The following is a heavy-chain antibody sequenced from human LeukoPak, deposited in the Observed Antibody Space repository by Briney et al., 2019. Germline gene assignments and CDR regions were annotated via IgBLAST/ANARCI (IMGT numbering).Heavy chain of an antibody. Sequence: PGGSLRLSCAASGFTFSSYAMHWVRQAPGKGLEWVAAISHDGSNRYYADSVKGRFTISRDNSKSTLYLQMNSLRADDTAIYYCARGIAPGATPPLDYGGQGTLVTVSS. J-gene: IGHJ4*02. CDR1: GFTFSSYA. D-gene: IGHD2-15*01. CDR2: ISHDGSNR. V-gene: IGHV3-30-3*01. CDR3: ARGIAPGATPPLDY.